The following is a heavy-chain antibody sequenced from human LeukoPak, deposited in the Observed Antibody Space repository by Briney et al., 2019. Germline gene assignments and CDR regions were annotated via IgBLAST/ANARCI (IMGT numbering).Heavy chain of an antibody. V-gene: IGHV3-23*01. CDR2: ISGSGGST. CDR1: GFTFSSYA. J-gene: IGHJ4*02. CDR3: AKTLGGCGGDCYPDTTFDY. D-gene: IGHD2-21*02. Sequence: GGSLRLSCAASGFTFSSYAMSWVRQAPGKGLEWVSAISGSGGSTYYADSVKGRFTISRDNSKNTPYLQMNSLRAEDTAVYYCAKTLGGCGGDCYPDTTFDYWGQGTLVTVSS.